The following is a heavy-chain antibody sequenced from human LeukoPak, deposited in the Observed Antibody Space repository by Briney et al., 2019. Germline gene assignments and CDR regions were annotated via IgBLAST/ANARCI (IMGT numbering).Heavy chain of an antibody. CDR3: TRAIIVALGTGPFDI. CDR2: IIGTSEM. D-gene: IGHD6-13*01. Sequence: GGSLRLSCAASGFSFSSYTMNWVRLAPGRGLEWVSSIIGTSEMHYADSVKGRFTVSRDNDKNSLFLQLYSLSVEDTAVYYCTRAIIVALGTGPFDIWGQGTVVTVSS. CDR1: GFSFSSYT. V-gene: IGHV3-21*06. J-gene: IGHJ3*02.